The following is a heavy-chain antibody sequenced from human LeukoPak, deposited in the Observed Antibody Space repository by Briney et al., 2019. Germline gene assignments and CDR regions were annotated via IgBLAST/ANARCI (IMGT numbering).Heavy chain of an antibody. D-gene: IGHD3-22*01. CDR1: GFTFRSYR. CDR3: ARGDNSAFDI. V-gene: IGHV3-7*04. Sequence: GGSLRLSCAASGFTFRSYRMNWVRQAPGKGLEWVASIKQGESERYYVDSVNVRFTISRDNAKNSLYLQMNSLRAEDTAVYYCARGDNSAFDIWGQGTMVTVSS. CDR2: IKQGESER. J-gene: IGHJ3*02.